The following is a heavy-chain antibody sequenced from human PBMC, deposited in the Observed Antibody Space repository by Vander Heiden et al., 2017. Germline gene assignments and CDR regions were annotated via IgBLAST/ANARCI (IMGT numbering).Heavy chain of an antibody. J-gene: IGHJ6*02. CDR3: ATDAIGVVVSAAPRGGYYYYGMDV. V-gene: IGHV1-24*01. Sequence: QVQLVQSGAEVKKPGASVKVSCKVSGYTLTELSMHWVRQAPGKGLEWMGGFDPEDGETIYAQKFQGRVTMTEDTSTDTAYMELSSLRSEDTAVYYCATDAIGVVVSAAPRGGYYYYGMDVWGQGTTVTVSS. CDR1: GYTLTELS. CDR2: FDPEDGET. D-gene: IGHD2-2*01.